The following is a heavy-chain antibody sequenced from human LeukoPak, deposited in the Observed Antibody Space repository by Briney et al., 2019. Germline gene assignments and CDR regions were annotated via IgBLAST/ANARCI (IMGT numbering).Heavy chain of an antibody. CDR1: GYTLTEFS. CDR3: ATDVVRHWNEGNFDY. Sequence: ASVKVSCKVSGYTLTEFSMNWVRQAPGKGLEWMGGFDAEDGETIYAQKFQGRVTMTEDTSTDTAYMELSSLRSEDTAVYYCATDVVRHWNEGNFDYWGQGTLVTVSS. V-gene: IGHV1-24*01. CDR2: FDAEDGET. J-gene: IGHJ4*02. D-gene: IGHD1-1*01.